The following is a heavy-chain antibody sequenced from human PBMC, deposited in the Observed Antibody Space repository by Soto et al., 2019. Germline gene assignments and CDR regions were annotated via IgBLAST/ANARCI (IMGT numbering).Heavy chain of an antibody. Sequence: SETLSLTCAVYGGSLSGYYWSWIRQPPGKGLEWIGEINHSGSTNYNPSLKSRVTISVDTSKNQFSLKLSSVTAADTAVYYCARYYDFWSGYFPSYYYYGMDVWGQGTTVTVSS. CDR2: INHSGST. D-gene: IGHD3-3*01. CDR1: GGSLSGYY. CDR3: ARYYDFWSGYFPSYYYYGMDV. J-gene: IGHJ6*02. V-gene: IGHV4-34*01.